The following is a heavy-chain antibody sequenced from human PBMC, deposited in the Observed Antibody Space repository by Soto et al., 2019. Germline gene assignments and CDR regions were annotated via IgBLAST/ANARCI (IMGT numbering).Heavy chain of an antibody. D-gene: IGHD3-10*01. J-gene: IGHJ5*02. CDR3: AKERGDSSGFDP. CDR2: IYRGGNT. V-gene: IGHV3-66*01. CDR1: GFTVSSNY. Sequence: EVQLVESGGGLVQPGGSLRLSCAASGFTVSSNYMNWVRQAPGKGLEWVSLIYRGGNTYYADSVKGRFTISRDNSKNTLYLQMNSLRVEDTAVYYCAKERGDSSGFDPWGQGTLVTVSS.